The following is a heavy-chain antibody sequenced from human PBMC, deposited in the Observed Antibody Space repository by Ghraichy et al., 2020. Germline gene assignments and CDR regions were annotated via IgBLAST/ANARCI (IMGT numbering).Heavy chain of an antibody. D-gene: IGHD6-19*01. CDR2: ISATGGST. Sequence: GGSLRLSCAVSEFTFTKYALSWVRRAPGKGLEWVSLISATGGSTFYADSVKGRFTISRDVSKNTLYMEMNNLRVEDTAVYFCAKGHVGRVAVAGCFHHWGQGTLVSVSS. V-gene: IGHV3-23*01. CDR1: EFTFTKYA. J-gene: IGHJ1*01. CDR3: AKGHVGRVAVAGCFHH.